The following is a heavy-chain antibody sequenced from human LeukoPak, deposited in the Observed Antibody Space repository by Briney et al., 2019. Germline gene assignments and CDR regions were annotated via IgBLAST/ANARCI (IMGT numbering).Heavy chain of an antibody. CDR1: GGSISSYY. D-gene: IGHD5-18*01. V-gene: IGHV4-4*07. CDR2: IYTSGST. J-gene: IGHJ5*02. Sequence: SETLSLTCTVSGGSISSYYWSWIRQPAGKGLEWIGRIYTSGSTNCNPSLKSRVTISVDTSKNQFSLKLSSATAADTAVYYCARVGRVVSTAMVRDDWFDPWGQGTLVTVSS. CDR3: ARVGRVVSTAMVRDDWFDP.